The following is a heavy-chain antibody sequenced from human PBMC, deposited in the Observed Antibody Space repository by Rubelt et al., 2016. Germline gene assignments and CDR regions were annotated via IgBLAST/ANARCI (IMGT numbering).Heavy chain of an antibody. V-gene: IGHV1-2*02. CDR3: VRDANYRPDV. J-gene: IGHJ3*01. Sequence: QGQLLQSGSDVKKPGASVKVSCKASGYTFTSFVINWVRQAPGQGLEWMGWINPNGGTNNEQTFQGRVTMTRDTSSSTADMELSRLRSDDTAGYYCVRDANYRPDVWGQGTMVTVSS. D-gene: IGHD4/OR15-4a*01. CDR2: INPNGGT. CDR1: GYTFTSFV.